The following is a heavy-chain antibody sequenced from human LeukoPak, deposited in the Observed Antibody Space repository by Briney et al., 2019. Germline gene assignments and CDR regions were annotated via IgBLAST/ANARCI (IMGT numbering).Heavy chain of an antibody. V-gene: IGHV1-2*02. Sequence: GASVKVSCKPSGYTFTGYYLHWVRQAPGQAREWMGWINPNIGATMYAQKFQGRVTMTRDTSISTAYMELNSLRSDDTAVYYCARDRVGSGWPRPFYFENWGQGTLVTVSS. D-gene: IGHD6-19*01. CDR3: ARDRVGSGWPRPFYFEN. CDR1: GYTFTGYY. CDR2: INPNIGAT. J-gene: IGHJ4*02.